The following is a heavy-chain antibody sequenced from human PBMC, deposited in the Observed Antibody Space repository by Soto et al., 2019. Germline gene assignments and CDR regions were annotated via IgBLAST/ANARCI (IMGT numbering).Heavy chain of an antibody. J-gene: IGHJ4*02. CDR3: AKANPPCSGGNCYSGGDY. V-gene: IGHV3-23*01. CDR1: GFTFSSYG. D-gene: IGHD2-15*01. Sequence: PGGSLRFSCAASGFTFSSYGMSWVRQAPGKGLEWVSAISGSGGRTLYADSVKGRFTISRDNSKNTLNLQMNSLRAEDTAVYYCAKANPPCSGGNCYSGGDYWGQGTLVTVSS. CDR2: ISGSGGRT.